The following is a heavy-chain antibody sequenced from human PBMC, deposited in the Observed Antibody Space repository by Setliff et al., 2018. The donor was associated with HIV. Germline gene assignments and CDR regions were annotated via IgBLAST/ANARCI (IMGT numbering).Heavy chain of an antibody. Sequence: PSETLSLTCAVYGGSLSGHFWSWIRQPPGKGLEWIGEINRSGSTNYNSSLKSRVTMSVDTSKRQFSLKLASVTAADTAIYYCARQSTMAAAAFDHWGQGTLVTVSS. CDR3: ARQSTMAAAAFDH. CDR2: INRSGST. D-gene: IGHD6-13*01. CDR1: GGSLSGHF. J-gene: IGHJ4*02. V-gene: IGHV4-34*01.